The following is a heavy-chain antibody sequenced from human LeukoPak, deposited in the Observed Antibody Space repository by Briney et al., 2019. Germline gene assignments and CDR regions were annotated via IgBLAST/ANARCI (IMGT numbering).Heavy chain of an antibody. D-gene: IGHD4-17*01. CDR2: ISSSSSYI. V-gene: IGHV3-21*01. J-gene: IGHJ4*02. Sequence: GGSLRLSRAASGFTFSSYSMNWVRQAPGTGLEWVSSISSSSSYIYYADSVKGRFTISRDNAKNSLYLQMNSLRAEDTAVYYCARGGRDYGFLFVYWGQGTLVTVPS. CDR3: ARGGRDYGFLFVY. CDR1: GFTFSSYS.